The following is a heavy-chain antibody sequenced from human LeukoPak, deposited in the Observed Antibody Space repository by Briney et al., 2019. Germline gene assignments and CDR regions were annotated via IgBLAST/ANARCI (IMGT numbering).Heavy chain of an antibody. V-gene: IGHV4-59*01. CDR3: ARSVSGWLLDY. CDR2: IYYSGST. D-gene: IGHD3-22*01. Sequence: SETLSLTCSVSGGSISSYYWSWIRQPPGKGLEWIGYIYYSGSTTYNPSLKSRVTISVDTSKNQFSLKLSSVTAEDTAVYYCARSVSGWLLDYWGQGTLVTVSS. CDR1: GGSISSYY. J-gene: IGHJ4*02.